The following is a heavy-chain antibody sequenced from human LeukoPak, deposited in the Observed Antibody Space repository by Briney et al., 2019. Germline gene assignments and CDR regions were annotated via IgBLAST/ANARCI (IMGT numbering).Heavy chain of an antibody. Sequence: GGSLRLSCAASGFTFSSYAMHWVRQAPGKGLEWVAVISYDGSNKYYADSVKGRFTISRDNSKNPLYLQMNSLRAEDTAVYYCARVAYGALPDYWGQGTLVTVSS. D-gene: IGHD4-17*01. J-gene: IGHJ4*02. CDR1: GFTFSSYA. CDR3: ARVAYGALPDY. V-gene: IGHV3-30-3*01. CDR2: ISYDGSNK.